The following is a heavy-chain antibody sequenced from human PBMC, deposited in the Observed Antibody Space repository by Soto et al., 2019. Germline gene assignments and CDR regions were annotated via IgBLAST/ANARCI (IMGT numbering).Heavy chain of an antibody. V-gene: IGHV3-23*01. D-gene: IGHD1-26*01. CDR2: ISGGRGDST. Sequence: RLSCVASGFTFSDSAMSWVRQAPGKGLEWVSVISGGRGDSTEYADSVKGRFSISRDNSRNTLYLQMSSLRADDTAVYYCAKAVGPTAPSSRVFDCWGQGILVTVSS. CDR1: GFTFSDSA. J-gene: IGHJ4*02. CDR3: AKAVGPTAPSSRVFDC.